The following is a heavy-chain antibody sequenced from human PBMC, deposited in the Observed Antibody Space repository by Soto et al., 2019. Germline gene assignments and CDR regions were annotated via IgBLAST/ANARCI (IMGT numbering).Heavy chain of an antibody. CDR2: ISNAGSNK. CDR3: AKDRLANPPYYYYYYGMDV. Sequence: QVQLVESGGGVVQPGRSLRLSCAASGFTFSTYGIHWVRQAPGKGLEWVAFISNAGSNKYYEDSVKGRFTISRDNSKNTLYLQMNSLRAEDTAVYYCAKDRLANPPYYYYYYGMDVWGQGTTVTVSS. CDR1: GFTFSTYG. V-gene: IGHV3-30*18. J-gene: IGHJ6*02. D-gene: IGHD6-25*01.